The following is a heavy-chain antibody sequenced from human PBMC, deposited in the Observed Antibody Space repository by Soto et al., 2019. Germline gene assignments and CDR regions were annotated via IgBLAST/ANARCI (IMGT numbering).Heavy chain of an antibody. CDR2: IKQDGSEK. J-gene: IGHJ4*02. D-gene: IGHD4-17*01. CDR1: GFTFSSYW. Sequence: GGSLRLSCAASGFTFSSYWMSWVRQAPGKGLEWVANIKQDGSEKYYVDSVKGRFTISRDNAKNSLYLQMNSLRAEDTAVYYCARATYGDNEPPFDYWGQGTLVTVSS. V-gene: IGHV3-7*03. CDR3: ARATYGDNEPPFDY.